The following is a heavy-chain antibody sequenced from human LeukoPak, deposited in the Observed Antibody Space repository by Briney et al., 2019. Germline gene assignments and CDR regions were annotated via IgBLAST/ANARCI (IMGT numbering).Heavy chain of an antibody. CDR1: GGSINSYY. Sequence: SETLSLTCTVSGGSINSYYWSWIRQPPGKGLEWVGQIYYRGTTNYNPSLKSRVTISIDTSKNQFSLKLCSVTAADTAVYYCAADPAWVGLTYYDSNGMDVWGQGTTVTVSS. D-gene: IGHD3-22*01. V-gene: IGHV4-59*03. CDR2: IYYRGTT. J-gene: IGHJ6*02. CDR3: AADPAWVGLTYYDSNGMDV.